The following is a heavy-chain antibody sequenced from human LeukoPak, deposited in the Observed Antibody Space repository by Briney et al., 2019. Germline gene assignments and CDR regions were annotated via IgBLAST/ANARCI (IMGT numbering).Heavy chain of an antibody. CDR1: GFTFISYA. CDR3: ARAHYNWNDTPFDS. CDR2: ISGSGGST. Sequence: PGGSLRLSCAASGFTFISYAMSWVRQAPGKGLEGVSAISGSGGSTYYPDSVKGRFTISRDNSKNTLYRQTNSLRTEDTDVYSCARAHYNWNDTPFDSWGQGTLVTVSS. D-gene: IGHD1-20*01. V-gene: IGHV3-23*01. J-gene: IGHJ4*02.